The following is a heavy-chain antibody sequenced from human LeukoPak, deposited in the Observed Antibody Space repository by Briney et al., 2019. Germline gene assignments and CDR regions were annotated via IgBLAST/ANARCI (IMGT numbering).Heavy chain of an antibody. D-gene: IGHD2-15*01. CDR1: GGSISSYY. V-gene: IGHV4-4*07. Sequence: SETLSLTCTVSGGSISSYYWSWIRQPAGKGLEWIGRIYTSGSTNHNPSLKSRVTMSVDTSKNQFSLKLSSVTAADTAVYYCARDVEVVAGNWFDPWGQGTLVTVSS. CDR2: IYTSGST. J-gene: IGHJ5*02. CDR3: ARDVEVVAGNWFDP.